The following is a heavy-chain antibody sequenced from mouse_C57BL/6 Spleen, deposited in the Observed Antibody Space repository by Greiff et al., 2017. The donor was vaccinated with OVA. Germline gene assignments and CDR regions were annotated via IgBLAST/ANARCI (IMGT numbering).Heavy chain of an antibody. V-gene: IGHV1-50*01. CDR2: IDPSDSHT. Sequence: QVQLQQPGAELVKPGASVKLSCKASGYTFTSYWMQWVKQRPGQGLEWIGEIDPSDSHTNYNQKFKGKATLTVDTSSSTAYMQLSSLTSEDSAVYYCARDSSGGYRNAYWGQGTLVTVSA. CDR3: ARDSSGGYRNAY. D-gene: IGHD3-2*02. CDR1: GYTFTSYW. J-gene: IGHJ3*01.